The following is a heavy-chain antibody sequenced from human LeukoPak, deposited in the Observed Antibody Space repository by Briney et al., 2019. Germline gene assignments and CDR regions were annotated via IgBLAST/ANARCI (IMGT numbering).Heavy chain of an antibody. CDR1: GFTFSSYG. D-gene: IGHD5-18*01. CDR3: ARGGSDTAMAHDY. V-gene: IGHV3-33*01. J-gene: IGHJ4*02. CDR2: IWYDGSNK. Sequence: PGGSLRLSCAASGFTFSSYGMHWVRQAPGKGLEWVAVIWYDGSNKYYADSVKGRSTISRDNSKNTLYLQMNSLRAEDTAVYFCARGGSDTAMAHDYWGQGTLVTVSS.